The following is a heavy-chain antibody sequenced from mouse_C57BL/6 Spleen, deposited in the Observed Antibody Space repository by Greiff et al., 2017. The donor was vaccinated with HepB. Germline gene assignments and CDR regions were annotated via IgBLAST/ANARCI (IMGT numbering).Heavy chain of an antibody. Sequence: VKLQQSGAELARPGASVKLSCKASGYTFTSYGISWVKQRTGQGLEWIGEIYPRSGNTYYNEKFKGKATLTADKSSSTAYMELRSLTSEDSAVYFCARDDYYGSSFLYWYFDVWGTGTTVTVSS. CDR1: GYTFTSYG. CDR2: IYPRSGNT. J-gene: IGHJ1*03. CDR3: ARDDYYGSSFLYWYFDV. D-gene: IGHD1-1*01. V-gene: IGHV1-81*01.